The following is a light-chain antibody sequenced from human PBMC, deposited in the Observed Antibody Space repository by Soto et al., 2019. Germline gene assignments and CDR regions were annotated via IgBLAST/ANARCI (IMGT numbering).Light chain of an antibody. CDR3: TSYTTSSTLSFV. CDR1: SSDVGDYNY. CDR2: EVS. V-gene: IGLV2-14*01. J-gene: IGLJ1*01. Sequence: QSALTQPASVSGSPGQSITISCTGTSSDVGDYNYVSWYQQHPGTAPKLLIYEVSDRPSGVSNRFSGSKSGNSASLTISGLQAEDEDDYYCTSYTTSSTLSFVFGTGTKLTVL.